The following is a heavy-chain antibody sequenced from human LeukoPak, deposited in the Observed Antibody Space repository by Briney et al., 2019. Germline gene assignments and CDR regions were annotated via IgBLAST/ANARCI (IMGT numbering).Heavy chain of an antibody. V-gene: IGHV3-21*01. Sequence: GGSLRLSCVASGFTFSSHSMTWVRQAPGKGLEWISSITSSSRYIYYADSVKGRFTISRDNAEKSLYLQMNTLRAEDTAVYYCARGVSWLPGAFDIWDQGTMVTVSS. CDR2: ITSSSRYI. CDR1: GFTFSSHS. D-gene: IGHD6-13*01. CDR3: ARGVSWLPGAFDI. J-gene: IGHJ3*02.